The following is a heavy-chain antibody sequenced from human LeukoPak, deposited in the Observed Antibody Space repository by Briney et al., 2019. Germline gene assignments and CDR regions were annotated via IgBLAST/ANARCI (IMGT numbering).Heavy chain of an antibody. D-gene: IGHD3-22*01. CDR1: GFTFSSYA. Sequence: PAGSLRLSCAASGFTFSSYAMCWVRQAPGKGLEWVSTIGGSGDGTYYADSVKGRFTISRDNSKNTLSLQMNSLRAEDTAVYYCAKRYYYDTSGNPGGLDPWGQGTLVTVSS. V-gene: IGHV3-23*01. J-gene: IGHJ5*02. CDR3: AKRYYYDTSGNPGGLDP. CDR2: IGGSGDGT.